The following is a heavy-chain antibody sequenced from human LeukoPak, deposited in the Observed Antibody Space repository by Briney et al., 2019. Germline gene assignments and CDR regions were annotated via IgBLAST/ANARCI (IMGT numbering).Heavy chain of an antibody. Sequence: SETLSLTCTVSGASISSYYWSWIRQPAGKGLEWIGRIYTSGSTNYSPSLKSRVTMSIDTSKNQFSLKLNSVTAADTAVYYCARDYYDSTTYYSPFDYWGQGTLVTVSS. D-gene: IGHD3-22*01. J-gene: IGHJ4*02. CDR3: ARDYYDSTTYYSPFDY. CDR1: GASISSYY. V-gene: IGHV4-4*07. CDR2: IYTSGST.